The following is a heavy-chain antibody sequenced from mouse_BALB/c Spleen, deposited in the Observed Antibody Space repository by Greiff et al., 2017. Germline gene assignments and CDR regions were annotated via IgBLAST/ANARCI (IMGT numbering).Heavy chain of an antibody. J-gene: IGHJ2*01. CDR2: ISSGSSTI. V-gene: IGHV5-17*02. Sequence: EVMLVESGGGLVQPGGSRKLSCAASGFTFSSFGMHWVRQAPEKGLEWVAYISSGSSTIYYADTVKGRFTISRDNPKNTLFLQMTSLRSEDTAMYYCARETYGFSLFDYWGQGTTLTVSS. D-gene: IGHD2-2*01. CDR1: GFTFSSFG. CDR3: ARETYGFSLFDY.